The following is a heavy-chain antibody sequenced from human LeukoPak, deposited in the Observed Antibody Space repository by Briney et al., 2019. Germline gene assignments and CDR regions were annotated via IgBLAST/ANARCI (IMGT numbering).Heavy chain of an antibody. Sequence: GGSLRLSCAGSGYRFNTFWMSWVRQAPGKGLEWVSAISGSGGSTYHADSVKGRFTISRDNSKNTLYLQMNSLGAEDTAVYYCAKDGDREMARGEWDDWFDPWGQGTLVTVSS. J-gene: IGHJ5*02. V-gene: IGHV3-23*01. CDR3: AKDGDREMARGEWDDWFDP. CDR2: ISGSGGST. D-gene: IGHD5-24*01. CDR1: GYRFNTFW.